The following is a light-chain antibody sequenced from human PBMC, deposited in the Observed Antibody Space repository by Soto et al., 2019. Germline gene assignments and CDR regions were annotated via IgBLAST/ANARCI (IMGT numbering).Light chain of an antibody. Sequence: ESVLAQSPATLSLSPGERATRCCRASQSVSSDLAWYQQKPGQSPRLLIYHASARATGVPARISGSGSGTDFTLTISRLEPEDFAVYYCQQYVSSPLTFGGGTKVDI. V-gene: IGKV3-20*01. CDR1: QSVSSD. J-gene: IGKJ4*01. CDR3: QQYVSSPLT. CDR2: HAS.